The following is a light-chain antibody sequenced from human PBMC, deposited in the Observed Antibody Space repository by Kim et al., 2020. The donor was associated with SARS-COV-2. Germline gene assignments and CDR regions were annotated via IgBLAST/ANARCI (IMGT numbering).Light chain of an antibody. CDR3: CSYAASYTV. J-gene: IGLJ3*02. CDR2: DVS. V-gene: IGLV2-11*01. CDR1: GYNY. Sequence: GYNYVSWYQQEPGKAPKLMIYDVSKRPSGVPDRFSGSKSGNTASLTISGLQADDEADYYCCSYAASYTVFGGGTQLTVL.